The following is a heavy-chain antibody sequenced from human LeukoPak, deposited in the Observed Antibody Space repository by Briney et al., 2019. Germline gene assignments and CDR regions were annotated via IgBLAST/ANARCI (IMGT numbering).Heavy chain of an antibody. J-gene: IGHJ5*02. CDR3: ARSQTSPMVRGVIMDNWFDP. V-gene: IGHV3-74*01. D-gene: IGHD3-10*01. CDR2: INSDGSST. CDR1: GFTFSSYW. Sequence: GGSLRLSCAASGFTFSSYWMHWVRQAPGKGLVWVSRINSDGSSTSYADSVKGRFTISRDNAKNALYLQMNSLRAEDTAVYYCARSQTSPMVRGVIMDNWFDPWGQGTLVTVSS.